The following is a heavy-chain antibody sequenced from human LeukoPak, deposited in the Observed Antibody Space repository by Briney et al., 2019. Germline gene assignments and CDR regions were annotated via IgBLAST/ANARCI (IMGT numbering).Heavy chain of an antibody. CDR3: AKDSFKWLSYFDS. D-gene: IGHD3-22*01. J-gene: IGHJ4*02. CDR2: ISYDGSIK. CDR1: GFTFSSYG. Sequence: PGGSLRLSCAASGFTFSSYGMHWVRQAPGKGLEWVAGISYDGSIKYYVDSVKGRLTISRDNSKNMLYLQMNSLRAEDTAVYFCAKDSFKWLSYFDSWGQGTLVTVSS. V-gene: IGHV3-30*18.